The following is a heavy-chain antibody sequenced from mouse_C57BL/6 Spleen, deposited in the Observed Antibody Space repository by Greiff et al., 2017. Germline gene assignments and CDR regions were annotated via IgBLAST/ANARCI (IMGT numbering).Heavy chain of an antibody. CDR3: ARPDCYGSSHGDYAMDY. J-gene: IGHJ4*01. CDR1: GFTFSDYG. CDR2: ISSGSSTI. V-gene: IGHV5-17*01. Sequence: DVHLVESGGGLVKPGGSLKLSCAASGFTFSDYGMHWVRQAPEKGLEWVAYISSGSSTIYYADTVKGRFTISRDNAKNTLFLQMTRLRSEDTAMYDCARPDCYGSSHGDYAMDYWGQGTSVTVSS. D-gene: IGHD1-1*01.